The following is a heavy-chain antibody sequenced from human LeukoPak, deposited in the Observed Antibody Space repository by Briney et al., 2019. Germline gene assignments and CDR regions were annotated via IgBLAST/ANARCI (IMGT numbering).Heavy chain of an antibody. D-gene: IGHD1-1*01. CDR2: ISDSGSST. Sequence: GGSLRLSCAASGFTFSSYAMSWVRQAPGKGLEWVSAISDSGSSTYYADSVKGRFTIFRDNSKNTLYLQMNSLSAEDTAVYYCARDRVNWNDVGGLFDYWGQGTLVTVSS. J-gene: IGHJ4*02. CDR1: GFTFSSYA. V-gene: IGHV3-23*01. CDR3: ARDRVNWNDVGGLFDY.